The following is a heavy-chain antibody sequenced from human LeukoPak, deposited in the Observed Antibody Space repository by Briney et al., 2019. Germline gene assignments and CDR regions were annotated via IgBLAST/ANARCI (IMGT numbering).Heavy chain of an antibody. V-gene: IGHV4-4*09. J-gene: IGHJ4*02. CDR3: ARRGGREQRKTSALAH. CDR2: ISTSGST. D-gene: IGHD6-25*01. CDR1: GGSISGYY. Sequence: SETLSLTCTVSGGSISGYYLNWIRQPPGKGLEWIGYISTSGSTNYNPSLKSRVTISVDTSRNQFSLMLSSVTPADTAVYYCARRGGREQRKTSALAHWAQGTLVTVSS.